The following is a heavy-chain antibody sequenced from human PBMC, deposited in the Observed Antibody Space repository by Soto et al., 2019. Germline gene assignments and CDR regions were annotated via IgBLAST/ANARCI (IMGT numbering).Heavy chain of an antibody. D-gene: IGHD2-15*01. J-gene: IGHJ3*02. Sequence: GGSLRLSCAASGFTFSSYAMSWVRQAPGKGLEWVSAISGSGGSTYYADSVKGRFTISRDNSKNTLYLQMNSLRAEDTAVYYCAKDRRYCSGGSCTSDAFDIWGRGTMVTVSS. CDR1: GFTFSSYA. V-gene: IGHV3-23*01. CDR3: AKDRRYCSGGSCTSDAFDI. CDR2: ISGSGGST.